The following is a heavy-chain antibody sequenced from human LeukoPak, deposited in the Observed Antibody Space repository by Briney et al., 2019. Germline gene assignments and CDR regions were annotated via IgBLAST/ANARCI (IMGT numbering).Heavy chain of an antibody. V-gene: IGHV1-24*01. J-gene: IGHJ4*02. D-gene: IGHD4/OR15-4a*01. CDR2: FDPEDGET. Sequence: ASVKVSCKVSGYTLTELSMHWVRQAPGKGLESMGGFDPEDGETIYAQKFQGRVTMTEDTSTDTAYMELGSLRSEDTAVYYCATDRTARLWDYFDYWGQGTLVTVSS. CDR1: GYTLTELS. CDR3: ATDRTARLWDYFDY.